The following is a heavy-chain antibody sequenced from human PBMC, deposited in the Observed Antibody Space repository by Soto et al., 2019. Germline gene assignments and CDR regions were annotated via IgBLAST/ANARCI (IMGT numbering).Heavy chain of an antibody. Sequence: EVQLVESGGGLVQPGGSLRLSCAASGFTFGSYWMSWVRQGPGKGLEWVANIKQDESGKYYMDSVKGRFTISRDNAKNSLYLQMNSLRAEDTAVYYCARGYSGYGYWGQGTLVTVSS. J-gene: IGHJ4*02. CDR3: ARGYSGYGY. CDR1: GFTFGSYW. D-gene: IGHD5-12*01. V-gene: IGHV3-7*04. CDR2: IKQDESGK.